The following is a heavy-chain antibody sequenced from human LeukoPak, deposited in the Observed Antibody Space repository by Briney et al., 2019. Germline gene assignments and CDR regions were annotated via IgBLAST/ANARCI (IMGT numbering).Heavy chain of an antibody. CDR3: GSGDCYYYYYMDV. J-gene: IGHJ6*03. D-gene: IGHD6-25*01. V-gene: IGHV3-48*01. CDR1: GFTFSSYS. Sequence: GGSLRLSCAASGFTFSSYSMNLVRQAPGKGLEWVSYISSSSSTIYYADSVKGRFTISRDNAKNSLYLQMNSLRAEDTAVYSRGSGDCYYYYYMDVWGKGTTVTVSS. CDR2: ISSSSSTI.